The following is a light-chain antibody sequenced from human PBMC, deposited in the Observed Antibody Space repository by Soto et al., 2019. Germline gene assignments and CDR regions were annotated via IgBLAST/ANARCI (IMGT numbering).Light chain of an antibody. V-gene: IGKV3-20*01. CDR2: GAS. CDR1: QFIASSY. CDR3: QQYGSSQT. Sequence: ESVLTQSPGTLSVSPGERATLSCRASQFIASSYLAWYQQKPGQAPRLVIYGASSRATGIPDRFSGSGSGTDFTLTISRLEPEDFAVYYCQQYGSSQTFGQGTKVDIK. J-gene: IGKJ1*01.